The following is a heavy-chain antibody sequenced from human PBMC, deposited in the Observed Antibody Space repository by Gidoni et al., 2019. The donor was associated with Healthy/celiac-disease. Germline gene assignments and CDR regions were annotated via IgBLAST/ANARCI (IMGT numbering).Heavy chain of an antibody. J-gene: IGHJ2*01. CDR1: GFTFSSYA. V-gene: IGHV3-23*04. D-gene: IGHD4-17*01. Sequence: EVQLVESGGGLVQPGGSLRLSCAASGFTFSSYAMSWVRQAPGKGLEWVSAISGIGGSTYYADSVKGRFTISRDNSKNTLYLQMNSLRAEDTAVYYCAKARYGDYRDYPPTYWYFDLWGRGTLVTVSS. CDR3: AKARYGDYRDYPPTYWYFDL. CDR2: ISGIGGST.